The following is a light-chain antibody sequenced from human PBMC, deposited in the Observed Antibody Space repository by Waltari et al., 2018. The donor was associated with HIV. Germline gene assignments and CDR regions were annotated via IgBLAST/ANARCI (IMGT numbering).Light chain of an antibody. CDR2: RAS. Sequence: DIQMAQSPASLSASLGDRVSITCRASQAIGQSLAWFHQKPGKSPMALIYRASTRHTEVPPRFVGSGSGTEFVLTIVSLQPDDFGTYYCQQYSDIPRTFGGGTKV. CDR3: QQYSDIPRT. CDR1: QAIGQS. V-gene: IGKV1-16*01. J-gene: IGKJ4*01.